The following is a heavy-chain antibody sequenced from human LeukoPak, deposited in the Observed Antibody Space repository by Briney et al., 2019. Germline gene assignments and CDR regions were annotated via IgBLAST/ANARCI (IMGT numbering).Heavy chain of an antibody. D-gene: IGHD3-22*01. Sequence: GGSLRLSCAASGFTFDDYAMHWVRQAPGKGLEWVSGISWNSGSIGYADSVKGRFTISRDNAKNSLYLQTNSLRAVDTAVYYCARDLYYYDSSGYPVGIFDYWGQGTLVTVSS. CDR1: GFTFDDYA. V-gene: IGHV3-9*01. CDR3: ARDLYYYDSSGYPVGIFDY. J-gene: IGHJ4*02. CDR2: ISWNSGSI.